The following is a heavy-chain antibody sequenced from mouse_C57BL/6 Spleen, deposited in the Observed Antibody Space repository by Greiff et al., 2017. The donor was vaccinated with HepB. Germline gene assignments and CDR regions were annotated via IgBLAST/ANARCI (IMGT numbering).Heavy chain of an antibody. J-gene: IGHJ1*03. Sequence: QVQLQQPGAELVMPGASVKLSCKASGYNFTSYWMHWVKQRPGQGLEWIGEIDPSDSYTNYNQKFKGKSTLTVDKSSSTAYMQLSSLTSEDSAVYYCARPHYYGSSYGYFDVWGTWTTGTVSS. CDR3: ARPHYYGSSYGYFDV. CDR2: IDPSDSYT. CDR1: GYNFTSYW. D-gene: IGHD1-1*01. V-gene: IGHV1-69*01.